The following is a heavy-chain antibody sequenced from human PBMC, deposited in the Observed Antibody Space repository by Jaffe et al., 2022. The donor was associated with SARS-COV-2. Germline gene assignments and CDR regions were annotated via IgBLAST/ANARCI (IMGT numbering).Heavy chain of an antibody. Sequence: EVQLVESGGGLIQPGGSLRLSCAASGFTVSSNYMSWVRQAPGKGLEWVSVIYSGGSTYYADSVKGRFTISRDNSKNTLYLQMNSLRAEDTAVYYCARDYPGGYYGMDVWGQGTTVTVSS. V-gene: IGHV3-53*01. CDR2: IYSGGST. J-gene: IGHJ6*02. CDR3: ARDYPGGYYGMDV. CDR1: GFTVSSNY.